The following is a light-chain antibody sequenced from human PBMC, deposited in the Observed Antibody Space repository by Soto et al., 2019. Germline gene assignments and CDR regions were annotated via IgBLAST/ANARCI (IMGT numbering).Light chain of an antibody. CDR2: KAS. V-gene: IGKV1-5*03. Sequence: DIQMTQSPSTLSGSVGDRVTITCRASQTISSWLAWYQQKPGKAPKLLIYKASTFESGVPSWCSRSGSGTEFTLTISSLQPDDFATYYCQHYNSYSGAFGQGTKVELK. J-gene: IGKJ1*01. CDR3: QHYNSYSGA. CDR1: QTISSW.